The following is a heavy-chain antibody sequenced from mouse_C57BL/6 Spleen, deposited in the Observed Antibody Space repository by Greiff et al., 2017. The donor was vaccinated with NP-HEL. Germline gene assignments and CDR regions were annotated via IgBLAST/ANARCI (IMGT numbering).Heavy chain of an antibody. V-gene: IGHV5-17*01. CDR2: ISSGSSTI. Sequence: EVQLVESGGGLVKPGGSLKLSCAASGFTFSDYGMHWVRQAPEKGLEWVAYISSGSSTIYYADTVKGRFTISRDNAKNTLFLQTTSLRSEDTAMYYCARGDDYVAWFAYWGQGTLVTVSA. J-gene: IGHJ3*01. D-gene: IGHD2-4*01. CDR1: GFTFSDYG. CDR3: ARGDDYVAWFAY.